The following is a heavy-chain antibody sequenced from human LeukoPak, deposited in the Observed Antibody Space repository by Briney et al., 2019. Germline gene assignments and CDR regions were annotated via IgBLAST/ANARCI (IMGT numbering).Heavy chain of an antibody. J-gene: IGHJ3*02. CDR2: IYYSGRT. CDR3: ARKNDFDI. V-gene: IGHV4-59*01. CDR1: GGSISRDH. D-gene: IGHD2/OR15-2a*01. Sequence: SETLSLTCTVSGGSISRDHWNWIRQPPGKGLEWIGCIYYSGRTYYNPSLKSRVTISVDMSRSQFSLRLTSVTAADTAVYYCARKNDFDIWSQGTLVTVSS.